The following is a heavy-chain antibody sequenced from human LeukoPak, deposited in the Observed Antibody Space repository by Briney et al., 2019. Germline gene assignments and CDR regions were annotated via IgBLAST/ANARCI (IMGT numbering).Heavy chain of an antibody. D-gene: IGHD6-19*01. CDR1: GGSISSYY. V-gene: IGHV4-59*01. Sequence: SETLSLTCTVSGGSISSYYWSWIRQPPGKGLEWIGYIHYSGSTNYNPSLKSRVTISVDTSKTQFSLNLSSVTAADTAVYYCARVLVVGNTGYYMDVWGKGTTVTVS. CDR3: ARVLVVGNTGYYMDV. J-gene: IGHJ6*03. CDR2: IHYSGST.